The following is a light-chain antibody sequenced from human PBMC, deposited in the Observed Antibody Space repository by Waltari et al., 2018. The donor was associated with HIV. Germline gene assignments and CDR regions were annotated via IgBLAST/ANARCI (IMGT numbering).Light chain of an antibody. V-gene: IGLV2-8*01. J-gene: IGLJ2*01. CDR1: SSDVGGYNY. CDR2: DVI. CDR3: SSHAGSKVV. Sequence: QSALTQPPSASGSPGQSVTLSCTGTSSDVGGYNYVSWHQQHPGKAPKLMIYDVIKRPSGAPARFSGSKSCHTASLTVSGLQPEDEAAYYCSSHAGSKVVFGGGTRLTVL.